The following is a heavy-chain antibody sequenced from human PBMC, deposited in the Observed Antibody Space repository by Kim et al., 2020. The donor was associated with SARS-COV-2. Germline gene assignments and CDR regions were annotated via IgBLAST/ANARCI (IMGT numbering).Heavy chain of an antibody. D-gene: IGHD6-13*01. V-gene: IGHV1-46*01. Sequence: QGRVTMTRDTSTSTVYMELSSLRSEDTAVYYCARDLGARAAAGPANWFDPWGQGTLVTVSS. J-gene: IGHJ5*02. CDR3: ARDLGARAAAGPANWFDP.